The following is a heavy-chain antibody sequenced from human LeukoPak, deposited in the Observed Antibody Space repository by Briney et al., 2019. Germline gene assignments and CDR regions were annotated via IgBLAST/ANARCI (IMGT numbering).Heavy chain of an antibody. J-gene: IGHJ5*02. Sequence: PSETLSLTCAVYGGSFSGNYWTWIRQPPGKGLEWIGEINHSGSTNYNPSLKSRVTISVDTSKNRFSLKLSSVTAADTAEYYCARFCDYYDSSGYYYGFDPWGQGTLVTVSS. CDR1: GGSFSGNY. D-gene: IGHD3-22*01. V-gene: IGHV4-34*01. CDR3: ARFCDYYDSSGYYYGFDP. CDR2: INHSGST.